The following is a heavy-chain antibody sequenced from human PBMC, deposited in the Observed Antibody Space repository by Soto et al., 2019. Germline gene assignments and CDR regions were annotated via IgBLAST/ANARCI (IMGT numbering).Heavy chain of an antibody. J-gene: IGHJ4*02. CDR3: ARLAVAGTEKLDY. CDR1: GGSISSSSYY. CDR2: IYYSGST. Sequence: PSETLYLTCTVSGGSISSSSYYWGWIRQPPGKGLEWIGSIYYSGSTYYNPSLKSRVTISVDTSKNQFSLKLSSVTAADTAVYYCARLAVAGTEKLDYWGQGTLVTVSS. D-gene: IGHD6-19*01. V-gene: IGHV4-39*01.